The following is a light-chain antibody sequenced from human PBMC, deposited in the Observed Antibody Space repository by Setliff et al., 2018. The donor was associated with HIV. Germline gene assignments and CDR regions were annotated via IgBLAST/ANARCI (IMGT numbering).Light chain of an antibody. V-gene: IGLV2-11*01. CDR3: CSFAGSPYV. Sequence: LTQPRSVSGSPGQSVAISCTGTSSDVGNYNYVSWFQQHPGKAPKLMIYDVSKRPSGVPDRFSGSKSGNTASLTISGLQAEDEADYYCCSFAGSPYVFGTGTKVTVL. CDR2: DVS. J-gene: IGLJ1*01. CDR1: SSDVGNYNY.